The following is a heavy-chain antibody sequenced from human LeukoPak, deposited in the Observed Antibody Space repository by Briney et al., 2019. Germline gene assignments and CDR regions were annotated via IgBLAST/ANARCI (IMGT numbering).Heavy chain of an antibody. CDR1: GGSFSGYY. Sequence: PSETLSLTCAVYGGSFSGYYWSWVRQAPGKGLEWVSGISAGADSTYYADSVKGRFTISRDNSKNTLYLQMNGLRAEDTAVYNCAKDRTRGYFDGSGSFDYWGQGTLVTVSS. D-gene: IGHD3-10*01. J-gene: IGHJ4*02. CDR2: ISAGADST. CDR3: AKDRTRGYFDGSGSFDY. V-gene: IGHV3-23*01.